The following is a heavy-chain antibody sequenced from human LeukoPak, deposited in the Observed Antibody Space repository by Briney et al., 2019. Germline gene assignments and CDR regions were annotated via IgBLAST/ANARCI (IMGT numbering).Heavy chain of an antibody. J-gene: IGHJ4*02. CDR2: IKQDGSEK. D-gene: IGHD5-24*01. V-gene: IGHV3-7*01. CDR3: ARDWAIRDGYNSHPSDY. CDR1: GFTFSSYW. Sequence: GSLRLSCAASGFTFSSYWMSWVRQAPGKGLEWVANIKQDGSEKYYVDSVKGRFTISRDNAKNSLYLQMNSLRAEDTAVYYCARDWAIRDGYNSHPSDYWGQGTLVTVSS.